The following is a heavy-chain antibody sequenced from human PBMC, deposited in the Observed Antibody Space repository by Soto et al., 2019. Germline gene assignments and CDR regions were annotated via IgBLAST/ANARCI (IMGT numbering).Heavy chain of an antibody. D-gene: IGHD3-16*01. CDR2: ISAYNGYT. V-gene: IGHV1-18*01. Sequence: QVQLVQSGGEVKKPGASVMVSCETSGYTFSSYGISWVRQAPGQGPDWMGWISAYNGYTDYAQKLQGRVTVTTDASTSTAYMELRGLRSDDTAVYYCARGLLRGKGGMDVWGQGTTVTVSS. J-gene: IGHJ6*02. CDR1: GYTFSSYG. CDR3: ARGLLRGKGGMDV.